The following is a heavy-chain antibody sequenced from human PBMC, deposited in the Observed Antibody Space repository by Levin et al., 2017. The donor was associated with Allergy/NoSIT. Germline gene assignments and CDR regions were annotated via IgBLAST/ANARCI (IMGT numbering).Heavy chain of an antibody. CDR3: ARDRIVGALHEDYDAFDI. CDR1: GFTFSSYS. D-gene: IGHD1-26*01. CDR2: ISSSSSTI. V-gene: IGHV3-48*01. Sequence: GESLKISCAASGFTFSSYSMNWVRQAPGKGLEWVSYISSSSSTIYYADSVKGRFTISRDNAKNSLYLQMNSLRAEDTAVYYCARDRIVGALHEDYDAFDIWGQGTMVTVSS. J-gene: IGHJ3*02.